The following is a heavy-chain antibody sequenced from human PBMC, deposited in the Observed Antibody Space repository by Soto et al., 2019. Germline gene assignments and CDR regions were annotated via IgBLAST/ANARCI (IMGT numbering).Heavy chain of an antibody. J-gene: IGHJ6*02. D-gene: IGHD3-3*01. V-gene: IGHV1-69*13. CDR3: ARAPYYDFWSGYSCMDV. Sequence: SVKVSCKASGGTFSSYAISWVRQAPGQGLEWMGGIIPIFGTANYAQKFQGRVTITADESTSTAYMELSSLRSEDTAVYYCARAPYYDFWSGYSCMDVWGQGTTVTVSS. CDR2: IIPIFGTA. CDR1: GGTFSSYA.